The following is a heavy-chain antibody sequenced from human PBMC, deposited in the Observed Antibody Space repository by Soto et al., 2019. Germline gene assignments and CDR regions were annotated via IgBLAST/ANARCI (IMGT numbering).Heavy chain of an antibody. Sequence: PGGSLRLSCAASGFTFSSYGMHWVRQAPGKGLEWVAVISYDGSNKYYADSVKGRFTISRDNSKNTLYLQMNSLRAGDTAVYYCAKGLYYYDSSGLFGGVWGQGTTVTVSS. J-gene: IGHJ6*02. V-gene: IGHV3-30*18. CDR1: GFTFSSYG. D-gene: IGHD3-22*01. CDR2: ISYDGSNK. CDR3: AKGLYYYDSSGLFGGV.